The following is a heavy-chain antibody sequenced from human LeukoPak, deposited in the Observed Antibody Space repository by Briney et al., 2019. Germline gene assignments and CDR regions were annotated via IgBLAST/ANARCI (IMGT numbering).Heavy chain of an antibody. CDR2: ISYDGSNK. CDR3: AKDLAYCGGDCYPLYGMDV. J-gene: IGHJ6*02. Sequence: GRSLRLFCAASGFTFSSYGMHWVRQAPGKGLEWVAVISYDGSNKYYADSVKGRFTISRDNSKNTLYLQMNSLRAEDTAVYYCAKDLAYCGGDCYPLYGMDVWGQGTTVTVSS. D-gene: IGHD2-21*02. V-gene: IGHV3-30*18. CDR1: GFTFSSYG.